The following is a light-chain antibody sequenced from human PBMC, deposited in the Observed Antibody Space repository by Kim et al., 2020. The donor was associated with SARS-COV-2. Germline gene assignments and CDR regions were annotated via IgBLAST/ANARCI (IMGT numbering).Light chain of an antibody. CDR3: GSYTSSRTYV. CDR1: SNDVGGYNY. V-gene: IGLV2-14*03. CDR2: DVS. Sequence: QSALTQPASVSGSPGQSITVSCTGTSNDVGGYNYVSWYQQHPDKAPKVIIYDVSKRPSGVSDRFSGAESDNTASLTISGHQAEDEADYYCGSYTSSRTYVFGTGTKVTVL. J-gene: IGLJ1*01.